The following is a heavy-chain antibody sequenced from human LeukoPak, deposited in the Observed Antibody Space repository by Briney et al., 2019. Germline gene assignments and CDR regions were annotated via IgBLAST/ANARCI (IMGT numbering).Heavy chain of an antibody. V-gene: IGHV1-69*08. J-gene: IGHJ4*02. CDR2: INPCLGAV. CDR1: GGTFSSYT. D-gene: IGHD4-23*01. CDR3: ARESRNDGGNSVVLDY. Sequence: GASVKVSCKASGGTFSSYTFDWVRQAPGQGLEWMGRINPCLGAVNFAQKFQGRLTITADTSTRTVYMDLSGLRSEDSAVYYCARESRNDGGNSVVLDYWGQGTLVTVSS.